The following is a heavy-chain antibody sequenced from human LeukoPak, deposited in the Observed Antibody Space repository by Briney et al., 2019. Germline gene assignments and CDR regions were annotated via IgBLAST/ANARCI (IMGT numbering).Heavy chain of an antibody. CDR3: ARGQRRWGYYMDV. CDR1: GGSIRSGSYY. V-gene: IGHV4-61*02. J-gene: IGHJ6*03. Sequence: KASETLSLTCTVSGGSIRSGSYYWSWLRQPAGTGLEWIVRIYTSGSTNYNPPLKSRVTISVDTSKNQFSLKLSSVTAADTAVYYCARGQRRWGYYMDVWGKGTTVTVSS. CDR2: IYTSGST. D-gene: IGHD3-16*01.